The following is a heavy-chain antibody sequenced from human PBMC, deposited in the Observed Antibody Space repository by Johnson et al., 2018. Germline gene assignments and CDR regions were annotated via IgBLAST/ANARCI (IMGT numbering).Heavy chain of an antibody. J-gene: IGHJ6*04. CDR3: AGVDTAMVTPYYGMDV. CDR1: GFTFSSYS. V-gene: IGHV3-66*01. D-gene: IGHD5-18*01. Sequence: QLVESGGGLVQPGGSLRLSCAASGFTFSSYSMNWVRQAPGKGLEWVSVIYSGGSTYYADSVKGRFTISRDNSKNTLYLQMNSRRAEDTAVYYCAGVDTAMVTPYYGMDVWGKGTTVTVSS. CDR2: IYSGGST.